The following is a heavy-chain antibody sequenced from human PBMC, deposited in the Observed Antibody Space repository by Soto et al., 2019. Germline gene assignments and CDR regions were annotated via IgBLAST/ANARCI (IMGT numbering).Heavy chain of an antibody. J-gene: IGHJ6*02. CDR3: ATCQLGEYYYAMDI. V-gene: IGHV4-4*02. CDR2: IYDSGNT. Sequence: QVQLQQSGPGLVKPLGTLSLTCGVSGDSITTYKWWTWVRQTPGKGLEWIGEIYDSGNTRYNPSLKSRVTIPKVTSKNELSLKLNSVTVADTAVYYCATCQLGEYYYAMDIWGQGTTVTVSS. D-gene: IGHD7-27*01. CDR1: GDSITTYKW.